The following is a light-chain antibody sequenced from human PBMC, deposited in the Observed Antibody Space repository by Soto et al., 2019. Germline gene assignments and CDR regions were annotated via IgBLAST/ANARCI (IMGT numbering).Light chain of an antibody. V-gene: IGKV3-11*01. J-gene: IGKJ2*01. CDR1: QSVSFY. CDR3: QHRSNWPYT. CDR2: DAL. Sequence: EIVLTQSPVTLYLSPGERATLSCRASQSVSFYLAWYQQKPGQAPRLLVYDALHRATGIPTRFSGSGSGTDFTLTISSLEPEEFAVYYGQHRSNWPYTFGQGTNLEIK.